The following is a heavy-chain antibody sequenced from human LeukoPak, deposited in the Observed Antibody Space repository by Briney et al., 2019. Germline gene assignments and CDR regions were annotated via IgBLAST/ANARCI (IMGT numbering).Heavy chain of an antibody. CDR2: ISAYNGNT. CDR3: ARDLLRGYSYGYYFDY. CDR1: GYTFTSYG. Sequence: ASVKVSCKASGYTFTSYGISWVRQAPGQGLEWMGWISAYNGNTNYAQKFQGRVTMTRDTSTSTVYMELSSLRSEDTAVYYCARDLLRGYSYGYYFDYWGQGTLVTVSS. V-gene: IGHV1-18*01. D-gene: IGHD5-18*01. J-gene: IGHJ4*02.